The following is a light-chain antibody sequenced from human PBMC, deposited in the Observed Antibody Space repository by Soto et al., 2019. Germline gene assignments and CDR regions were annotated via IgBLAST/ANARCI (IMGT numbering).Light chain of an antibody. J-gene: IGKJ1*01. Sequence: ETLMPQSPGTLSVSPGDSAKLSCRASQSVGRNLAWYQQKPGQAPRLLIYGASTRATGIPARFSGSGSGTEFTITITSLQSEDFAVYFCQQHNNWPTWTFGQGTKVDI. CDR1: QSVGRN. CDR2: GAS. V-gene: IGKV3-15*01. CDR3: QQHNNWPTWT.